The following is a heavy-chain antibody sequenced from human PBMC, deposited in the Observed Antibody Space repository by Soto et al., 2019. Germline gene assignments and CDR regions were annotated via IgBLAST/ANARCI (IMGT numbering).Heavy chain of an antibody. D-gene: IGHD1-26*01. V-gene: IGHV3-23*01. Sequence: GWSLRVSCASSVFTFNIYAMSWVRQAPGKGLEWVSIISGSGGSMYYADSVKGRFTISRDNSKNTVYLQMNTLRAEDTAVYYCAKDWGRGGATADYYYALDVWGQGTTVTVSS. CDR3: AKDWGRGGATADYYYALDV. CDR1: VFTFNIYA. CDR2: ISGSGGSM. J-gene: IGHJ6*02.